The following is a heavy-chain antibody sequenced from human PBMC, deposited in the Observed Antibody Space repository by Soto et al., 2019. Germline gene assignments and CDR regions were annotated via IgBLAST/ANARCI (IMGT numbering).Heavy chain of an antibody. D-gene: IGHD6-13*01. V-gene: IGHV3-23*01. J-gene: IGHJ4*02. CDR3: AKDGHYSSTSPADY. CDR1: GFTFSSYA. Sequence: GGSLRLSCAASGFTFSSYAMSWVRQAPGKGLEWVSAISGSGGSTYYADSVKGRFTISRDNSKNTLYLQMNSLRAEDTAVYYCAKDGHYSSTSPADYWGQGTLVTVSS. CDR2: ISGSGGST.